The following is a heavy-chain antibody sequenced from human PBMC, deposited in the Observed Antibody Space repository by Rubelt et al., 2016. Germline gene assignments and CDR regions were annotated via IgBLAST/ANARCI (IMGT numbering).Heavy chain of an antibody. Sequence: QVQLQQWGAGLLKPSETLSLTCAVYGGSFSGYYWSWIRQPPGKGLEWIGEINHSGSTNYNPSLKSRVTISVDTYKNQCSLKLSSVTAADTAVYYCARVYYYYYGMDVWGQGTTVTVSS. D-gene: IGHD2-8*01. CDR3: ARVYYYYYGMDV. V-gene: IGHV4-34*01. CDR1: GGSFSGYY. CDR2: INHSGST. J-gene: IGHJ6*02.